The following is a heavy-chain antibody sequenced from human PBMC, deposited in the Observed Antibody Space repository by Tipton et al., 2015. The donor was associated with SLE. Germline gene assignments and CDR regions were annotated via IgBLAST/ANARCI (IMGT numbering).Heavy chain of an antibody. CDR2: IYTSGNV. V-gene: IGHV4-61*02. D-gene: IGHD3-3*01. CDR1: GGSINNGSYH. Sequence: TLSLTCTVSGGSINNGSYHWSWIRQPAGKGLEWIGRIYTSGNVNYNPSLKYRDTISVDTSKNQFSLNLRSVTAADTATYFCARESAAYYDFWSGYYAFDLWCQGTRVTVSS. CDR3: ARESAAYYDFWSGYYAFDL. J-gene: IGHJ3*01.